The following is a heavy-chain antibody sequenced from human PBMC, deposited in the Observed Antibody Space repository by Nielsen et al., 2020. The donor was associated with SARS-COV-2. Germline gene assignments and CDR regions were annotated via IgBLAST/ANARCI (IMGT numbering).Heavy chain of an antibody. Sequence: GGSLRLSCAASGFTFDDYAMHWVRQAPGKGLEWVSGISWNSGSIGYADSVKGRFTISRDNAKNSLYLQMNSLRAEDTALYYCAKDISSGGGGYWGQGTLVTVSS. CDR2: ISWNSGSI. CDR1: GFTFDDYA. V-gene: IGHV3-9*01. J-gene: IGHJ4*02. CDR3: AKDISSGGGGY. D-gene: IGHD3-16*01.